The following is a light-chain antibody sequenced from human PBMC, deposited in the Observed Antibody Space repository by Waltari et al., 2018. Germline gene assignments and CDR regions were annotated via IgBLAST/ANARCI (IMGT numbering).Light chain of an antibody. J-gene: IGLJ2*01. CDR2: EVP. V-gene: IGLV2-18*02. CDR1: LRDVRGSNR. Sequence: QSALTQPPSVSGSPGQSVTLSCPGTLRDVRGSNRVSLYQQPPGTAPKPMIYEVPYRPSGVPDRFSGSKSGNTASLTISGLQAEDEADYYCTSYTSSGTLLFGGGTKLTVV. CDR3: TSYTSSGTLL.